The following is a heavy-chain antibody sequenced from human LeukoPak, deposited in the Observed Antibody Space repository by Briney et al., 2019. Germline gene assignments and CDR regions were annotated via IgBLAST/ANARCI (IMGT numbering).Heavy chain of an antibody. Sequence: SQTLSLTCTVSGGSISSGDYYWSWIRQPPGKGMEWIGYIYYSGSTYYNPSLKSRVTIAVDTSKNQFSLKLSSVTAADTAVYYCARERIRGSGSYYNSIDYWGQGTLATVSS. D-gene: IGHD3-10*01. J-gene: IGHJ4*02. CDR3: ARERIRGSGSYYNSIDY. CDR2: IYYSGST. V-gene: IGHV4-30-4*08. CDR1: GGSISSGDYY.